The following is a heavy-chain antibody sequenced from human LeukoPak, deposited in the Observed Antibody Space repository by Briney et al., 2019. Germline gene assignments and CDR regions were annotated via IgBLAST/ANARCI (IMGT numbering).Heavy chain of an antibody. V-gene: IGHV3-49*03. Sequence: GGSLRLSCTASGFTFGEYAVSWYRRAPGKGLEWVGFIRSKPYGGTTESAASVKGRFSISRDDSESIAYLQMNSLKTEDTAVYYCARVRYSGVGGRFDAFDIWGQGTMVTVSS. D-gene: IGHD1-26*01. CDR2: IRSKPYGGTT. J-gene: IGHJ3*02. CDR1: GFTFGEYA. CDR3: ARVRYSGVGGRFDAFDI.